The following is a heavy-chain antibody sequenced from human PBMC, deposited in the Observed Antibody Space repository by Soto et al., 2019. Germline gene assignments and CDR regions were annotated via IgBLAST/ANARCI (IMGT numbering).Heavy chain of an antibody. V-gene: IGHV4-59*01. Sequence: QVQLQESGPGLVKPSETLSLTCTVSGGSISSYYWSWIRQPPGKGLEWIGYIYYSGSTNYNPSLKRRVTISVDTSKNQFSLKLSSVTAADTAVYYCARVVLEVDDGMDVWGQGTTVTVSS. CDR3: ARVVLEVDDGMDV. CDR1: GGSISSYY. CDR2: IYYSGST. D-gene: IGHD3-3*01. J-gene: IGHJ6*02.